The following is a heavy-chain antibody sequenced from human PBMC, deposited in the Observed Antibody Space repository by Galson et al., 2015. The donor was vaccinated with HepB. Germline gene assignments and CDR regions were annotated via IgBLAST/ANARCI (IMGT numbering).Heavy chain of an antibody. Sequence: SLRLSCAASGFTFDDYGMSWVRQAPGKGLEWVSGINWNGGSTGYADSVKGRFTISRDNAKNSLYLQMNSLRAEDTALYHCARDRSGDSSGYYYGWFDPWGQGTLVTVSS. D-gene: IGHD3-22*01. V-gene: IGHV3-20*01. CDR1: GFTFDDYG. J-gene: IGHJ5*02. CDR2: INWNGGST. CDR3: ARDRSGDSSGYYYGWFDP.